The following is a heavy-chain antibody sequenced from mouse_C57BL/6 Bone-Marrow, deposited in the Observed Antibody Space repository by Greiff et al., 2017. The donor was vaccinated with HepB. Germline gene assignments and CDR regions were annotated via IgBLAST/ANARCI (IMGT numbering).Heavy chain of an antibody. CDR2: IYPGSGST. D-gene: IGHD1-1*01. V-gene: IGHV1-55*01. CDR3: ARNYGSRNYYAMDY. Sequence: VQLQQSGAELVKPGASVKMSCKASGYTFTSYWITWVKQRPGQGLEWIGDIYPGSGSTNYNEKFKSKATLTVDTSSSTAYMQLSSLTSEDSAVYYCARNYGSRNYYAMDYWGQGTSVTVSS. J-gene: IGHJ4*01. CDR1: GYTFTSYW.